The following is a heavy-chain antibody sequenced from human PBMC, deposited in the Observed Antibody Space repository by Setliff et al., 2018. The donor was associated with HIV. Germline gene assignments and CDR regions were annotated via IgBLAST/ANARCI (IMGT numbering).Heavy chain of an antibody. CDR1: GDSITNDDYY. CDR2: IHYNGRT. J-gene: IGHJ6*03. CDR3: ARQAPSGELYYYMDV. Sequence: PSETLSLTCTVSGDSITNDDYYWGWIRQPPGKGLEWIAIIHYNGRTYYDPSLKSRVTISVDPSKNHFSLKLRSVTAADTAVYYCARQAPSGELYYYMDVWGKGITVTVSS. D-gene: IGHD3-10*01. V-gene: IGHV4-39*01.